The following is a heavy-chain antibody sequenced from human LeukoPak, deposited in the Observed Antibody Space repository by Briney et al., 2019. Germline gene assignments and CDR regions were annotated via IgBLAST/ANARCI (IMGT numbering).Heavy chain of an antibody. CDR3: GRDAVLGSGSVDY. Sequence: PGGSLRLSCAASGFTFSDHYMDWVRQAPGKGLEWVGRTRNKANSYTTEYAASVKGRFTISRDDSKNSLYLQMNSLKIEDTAVYYCGRDAVLGSGSVDYWGQGVLVTVSS. J-gene: IGHJ4*02. D-gene: IGHD3-10*01. CDR2: TRNKANSYTT. CDR1: GFTFSDHY. V-gene: IGHV3-72*01.